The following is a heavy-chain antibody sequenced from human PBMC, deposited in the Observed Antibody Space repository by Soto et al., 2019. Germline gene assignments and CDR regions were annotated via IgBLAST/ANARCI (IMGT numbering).Heavy chain of an antibody. CDR1: GYTFTSYD. CDR2: MNPNSGNT. CDR3: ARGGADYYDSSGYYAVGSFDY. D-gene: IGHD3-22*01. Sequence: ASVKVSCKASGYTFTSYDINWVRQATGQGLEWMGWMNPNSGNTGYAQKFQGRVTMTRNTSISTAYMELSSLRSEDTAVYYCARGGADYYDSSGYYAVGSFDYWGQGTRVTVSS. V-gene: IGHV1-8*01. J-gene: IGHJ4*02.